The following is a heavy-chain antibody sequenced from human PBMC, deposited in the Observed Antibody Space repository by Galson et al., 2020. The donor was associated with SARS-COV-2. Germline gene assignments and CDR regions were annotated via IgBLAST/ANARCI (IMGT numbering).Heavy chain of an antibody. J-gene: IGHJ4*02. CDR1: GFSLSSSGVG. V-gene: IGHV2-5*02. CDR3: RHVLYFDESCYWGFDH. CDR2: IYWDDDE. D-gene: IGHD3-3*01. Sequence: SGPTLVKPTQTLTLTCTFSGFSLSSSGVGVGWIRQPPGKALEWLALIYWDDDEHYSPSLKSRLTITKATSKNQVVLQMTNVDPADTGTYYCRHVLYFDESCYWGFDHCGQGMLVTVSS.